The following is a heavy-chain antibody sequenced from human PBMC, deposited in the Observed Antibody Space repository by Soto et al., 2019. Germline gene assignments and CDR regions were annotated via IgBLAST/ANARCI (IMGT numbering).Heavy chain of an antibody. CDR2: ISDSGSNI. CDR3: AREADWLSSYYYYGMDV. D-gene: IGHD3-9*01. Sequence: GGSLRLSCASSGFTFSYYYMTWILQAPGKGLEWVSYISDSGSNIYYADSVKGRFTISRDNAKNSLYLQMNSLRAEDTAVYYCAREADWLSSYYYYGMDVWGQGTTVTVSS. V-gene: IGHV3-11*01. CDR1: GFTFSYYY. J-gene: IGHJ6*02.